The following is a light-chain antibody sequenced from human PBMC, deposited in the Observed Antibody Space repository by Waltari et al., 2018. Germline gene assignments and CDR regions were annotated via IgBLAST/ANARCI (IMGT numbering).Light chain of an antibody. J-gene: IGKJ4*01. CDR1: QDINGA. Sequence: DIQLTQSPSSLSASVGDRVTINCRASQDINGALAGFQHHPGKAPKTLIEDISTRQSGVPSRFGGSGSGTDFTLTIDSLQPDDFATYYCQHYYYYPFTFGGGTKVEVK. CDR3: QHYYYYPFT. CDR2: DIS. V-gene: IGKV1-16*01.